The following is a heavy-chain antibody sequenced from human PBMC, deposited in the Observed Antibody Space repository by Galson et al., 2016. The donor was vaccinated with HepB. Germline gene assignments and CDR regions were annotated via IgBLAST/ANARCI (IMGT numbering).Heavy chain of an antibody. CDR3: ARGQKGNYDFWTGGITGYYFDS. CDR2: INQSGNT. J-gene: IGHJ4*02. CDR1: GGSFSGYY. Sequence: LTCAVYGGSFSGYYWNWIRQSPGKGLEWIGEINQSGNTNNNPSLKSRVTISVDTSKNQFSLKLSSVTAADTAVYYCARGQKGNYDFWTGGITGYYFDSWGQGTLVTVSS. D-gene: IGHD3-3*01. V-gene: IGHV4-34*01.